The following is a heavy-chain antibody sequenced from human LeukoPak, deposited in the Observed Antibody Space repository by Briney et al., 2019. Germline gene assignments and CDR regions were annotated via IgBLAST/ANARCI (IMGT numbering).Heavy chain of an antibody. CDR3: ASYDSSGWAPIDY. CDR2: ISGSGGST. J-gene: IGHJ4*02. D-gene: IGHD6-19*01. CDR1: GFTFSSYA. Sequence: PGGSLRLSCAASGFTFSSYAMSWVRQAPGKGLEWVSAISGSGGSTYYADSVKGRFTISRDNAKNSLYLQMNSLRAEDTAVYYCASYDSSGWAPIDYWGQGTLVTVSS. V-gene: IGHV3-23*01.